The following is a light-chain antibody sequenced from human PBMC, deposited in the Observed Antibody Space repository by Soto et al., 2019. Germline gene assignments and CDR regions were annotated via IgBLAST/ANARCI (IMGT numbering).Light chain of an antibody. Sequence: EIVMSQSPATLSVSPGERATLSCRASQSVRNNLAWYQQRPGQAPRLLMYGASTRPSGIPARFTGGGSGTDFTLTITSLQSEDFAVYYCQQYNDWPLTFGGGTKVDIK. J-gene: IGKJ4*01. CDR2: GAS. V-gene: IGKV3-15*01. CDR1: QSVRNN. CDR3: QQYNDWPLT.